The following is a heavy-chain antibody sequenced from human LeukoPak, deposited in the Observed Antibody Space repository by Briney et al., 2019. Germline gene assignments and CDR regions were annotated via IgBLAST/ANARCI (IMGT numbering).Heavy chain of an antibody. V-gene: IGHV1-46*01. D-gene: IGHD1-1*01. CDR2: TNPSGGST. Sequence: ASVKVSCRASGYTFTSYYMHWVRQAPGQGLEWMGITNPSGGSTSYAQKFQGRVTMTRDTSTSTVYMELSSLRSEDTAVYYCASSPIRERIDYWGQGTLVTVSS. J-gene: IGHJ4*02. CDR1: GYTFTSYY. CDR3: ASSPIRERIDY.